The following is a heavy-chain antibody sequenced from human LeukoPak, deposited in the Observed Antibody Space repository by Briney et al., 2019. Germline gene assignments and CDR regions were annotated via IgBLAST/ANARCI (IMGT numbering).Heavy chain of an antibody. CDR2: ISAYNGNT. J-gene: IGHJ4*02. CDR1: GYTFTSYG. V-gene: IGHV1-18*01. D-gene: IGHD4-17*01. Sequence: ASVKVSCKASGYTFTSYGISWVRQAPGQGLEWMGWISAYNGNTNYAQKLQGRVTMTTDTSTSTAYMELRSLRSDDTAVYYCARDSAHDYGDYEFDYWGQGTLVTVSS. CDR3: ARDSAHDYGDYEFDY.